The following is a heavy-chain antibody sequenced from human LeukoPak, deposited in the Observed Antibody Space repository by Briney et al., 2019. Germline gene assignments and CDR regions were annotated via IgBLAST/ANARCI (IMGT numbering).Heavy chain of an antibody. CDR3: TTYGSGRKFDY. D-gene: IGHD3-10*01. V-gene: IGHV3-15*04. CDR2: IEGKTDGGTT. J-gene: IGHJ4*02. Sequence: SWIRQPAGKGLEWIGRIEGKTDGGTTDYAAPVKGRFTISRDDSTNTLYLQMNSLKSEDTAVYYCTTYGSGRKFDYWGQGILVTVSS.